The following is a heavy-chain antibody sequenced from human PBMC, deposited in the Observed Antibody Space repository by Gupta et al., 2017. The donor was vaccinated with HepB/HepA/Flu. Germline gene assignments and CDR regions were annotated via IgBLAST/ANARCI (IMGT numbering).Heavy chain of an antibody. CDR1: GYTFTGHY. CDR2: INPNSGGT. Sequence: QVQLVQSGAEVKKPGASVKVSCKAFGYTFTGHYMHWVRQAPGQGLEWMGWINPNSGGTNYAQNVQGWVTMSRDTSISTAYMEVRRIRSDDTAVYYCARDYTTASSDAFDIGGQGTMVTVYS. J-gene: IGHJ3*02. D-gene: IGHD3-16*01. CDR3: ARDYTTASSDAFDI. V-gene: IGHV1-2*04.